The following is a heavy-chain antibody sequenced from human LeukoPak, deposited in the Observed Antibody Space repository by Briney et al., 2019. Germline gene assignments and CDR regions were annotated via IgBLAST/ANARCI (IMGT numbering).Heavy chain of an antibody. CDR3: ARGPVDTAFDY. CDR2: ISGSGGSS. V-gene: IGHV3-23*01. J-gene: IGHJ4*02. CDR1: GFTFSSYA. Sequence: GGSLRLSCAASGFTFSSYAISWVRQAPGKGLEWVSTISGSGGSSYSADSVKGRFTISRDNSKNTLNLQMNSLRAEDTAVYYCARGPVDTAFDYWGQGTLVTVSS. D-gene: IGHD5-18*01.